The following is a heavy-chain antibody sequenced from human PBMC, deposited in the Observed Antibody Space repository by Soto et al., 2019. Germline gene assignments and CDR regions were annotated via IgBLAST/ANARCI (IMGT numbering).Heavy chain of an antibody. J-gene: IGHJ2*01. CDR3: ARERYSSGWDHWYFDL. Sequence: QVQLVQSGAEVKKPGSSVKVSCQASGGTFSSYAISWVRQAPGQGLEWMGGIIPIFGTANYAQKFQGRVTITADEATSTAYMELSSLSSEYTAVYYCARERYSSGWDHWYFDLWGRGTLFTVSS. CDR2: IIPIFGTA. CDR1: GGTFSSYA. V-gene: IGHV1-69*01. D-gene: IGHD6-19*01.